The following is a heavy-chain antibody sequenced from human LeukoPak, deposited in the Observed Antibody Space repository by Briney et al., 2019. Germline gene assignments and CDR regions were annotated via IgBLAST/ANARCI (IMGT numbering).Heavy chain of an antibody. J-gene: IGHJ6*02. CDR1: GFTFTSYW. Sequence: PGGSLRLSCAASGFTFTSYWMHWVRQAPGKGLVWVSRVNSDGSSTTYADSVKGRFTISRDNAKNTLYLQMNSLRAEDTSVYYCARGRYYGMDVWGQGTTVTVSS. CDR2: VNSDGSST. CDR3: ARGRYYGMDV. V-gene: IGHV3-74*01.